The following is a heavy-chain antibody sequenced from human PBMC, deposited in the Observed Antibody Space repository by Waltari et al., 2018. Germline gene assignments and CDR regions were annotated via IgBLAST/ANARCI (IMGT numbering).Heavy chain of an antibody. CDR1: GYSISSGYY. Sequence: QVQLQESGPGLVKPSETLSLTCAVSGYSISSGYYWGWIRQPPGKGLEWIGSIYHSGSPYYNTSLKSRVTISVDTSKNQFSLKLSSVPAADTAVYYCARRGPYSSSSRVDPWGQGTLVTVSS. V-gene: IGHV4-38-2*01. CDR3: ARRGPYSSSSRVDP. D-gene: IGHD6-6*01. J-gene: IGHJ5*02. CDR2: IYHSGSP.